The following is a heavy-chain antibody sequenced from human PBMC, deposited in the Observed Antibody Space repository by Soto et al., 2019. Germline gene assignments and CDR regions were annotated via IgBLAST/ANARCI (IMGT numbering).Heavy chain of an antibody. J-gene: IGHJ6*02. CDR1: GGSISSGDYY. CDR2: IYYSGST. Sequence: SETLSLTCTVSGGSISSGDYYWSWIRQPPGKGQEWIGYIYYSGSTYYNPSLKNRVTISVDTSKNQFSLKLSSVTAADTAVYYFSRKGYDFWSSYPSYYYYGMDVWGQGTTVTVS. CDR3: SRKGYDFWSSYPSYYYYGMDV. V-gene: IGHV4-30-4*01. D-gene: IGHD3-3*01.